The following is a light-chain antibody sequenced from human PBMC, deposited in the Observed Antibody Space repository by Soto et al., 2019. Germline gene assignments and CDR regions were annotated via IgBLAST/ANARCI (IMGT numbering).Light chain of an antibody. CDR2: GAS. CDR1: QSVSSN. J-gene: IGKJ1*01. CDR3: QQYNNWPRT. V-gene: IGKV3-15*01. Sequence: EIVMTQSPATLSVSPGERATLSCRASQSVSSNLAWYQQKPGQAPNLLIYGASTRATGIPARFSGSGSGIEFTLTISSLQSEDFAVYYCQQYNNWPRTFGQGTKVDIK.